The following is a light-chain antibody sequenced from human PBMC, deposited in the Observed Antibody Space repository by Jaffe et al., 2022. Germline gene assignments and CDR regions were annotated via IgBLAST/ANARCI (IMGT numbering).Light chain of an antibody. J-gene: IGLJ1*01. Sequence: SALTQPPSASGSPGQSVTISCSGTNTDMGNYRYVSWYQQHPGKAPRLIIYEATKRPSGVPDRFSASQSGNAASLTVSGLQTEDEADYYCSSYVGNNNFVFGTGTKVSVL. V-gene: IGLV2-8*01. CDR2: EAT. CDR1: NTDMGNYRY. CDR3: SSYVGNNNFV.